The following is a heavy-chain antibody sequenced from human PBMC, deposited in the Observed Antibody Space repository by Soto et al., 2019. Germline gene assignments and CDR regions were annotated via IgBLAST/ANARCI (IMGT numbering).Heavy chain of an antibody. CDR3: AKDDYGGNSEPYYYYGMDV. J-gene: IGHJ6*02. CDR2: ISGSGA. V-gene: IGHV3-23*01. D-gene: IGHD4-17*01. CDR1: GFTFSNYP. Sequence: PGGSLRLSCAASGFTFSNYPMSWVRQAPGKGLEWVSVISGSGAFYADSVKGRFTISRDHSKNTLYLQMNGLRAEDTAVYYCAKDDYGGNSEPYYYYGMDVWGQGTTVTVSS.